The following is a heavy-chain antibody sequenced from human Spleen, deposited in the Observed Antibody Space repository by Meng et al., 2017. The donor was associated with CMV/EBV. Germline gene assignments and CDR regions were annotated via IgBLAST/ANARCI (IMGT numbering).Heavy chain of an antibody. CDR1: GFTFSSYA. V-gene: IGHV3-23*01. J-gene: IGHJ4*02. CDR2: ISGSGGST. CDR3: AKDSGYSSGWHSWGVY. Sequence: SGFTFSSYAMSWVRQAPGKGLEWVSAISGSGGSTYYADSVKGRFTISRDNSKNTLYLQMNSLRAEDTAVYYCAKDSGYSSGWHSWGVYWGQGTLVTVSS. D-gene: IGHD6-19*01.